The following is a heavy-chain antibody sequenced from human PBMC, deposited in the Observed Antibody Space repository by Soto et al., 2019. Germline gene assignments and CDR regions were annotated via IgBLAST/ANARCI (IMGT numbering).Heavy chain of an antibody. J-gene: IGHJ4*02. Sequence: QVQLVQSGAEVKKPGSSVKVSCKASGGTFSSYAISWVRQAPGQGLEWMGGIIPIFGTANYAQKFQGRVTITADEATGTAYMELSSLRSEDTAVYYCAGSPFFGVVIIGVDYWGQGTLVSVSS. V-gene: IGHV1-69*01. CDR3: AGSPFFGVVIIGVDY. D-gene: IGHD3-3*01. CDR1: GGTFSSYA. CDR2: IIPIFGTA.